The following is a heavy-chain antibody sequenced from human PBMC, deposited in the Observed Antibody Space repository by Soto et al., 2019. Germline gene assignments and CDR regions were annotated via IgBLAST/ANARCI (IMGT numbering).Heavy chain of an antibody. Sequence: GGSLRLSCAASGFTFSDYYMSWIRQAPGKGLEWVSYISSSGSTIYYADSVKGRFTISRDNAKNSLYLQMNSLRAEDTAVYYCAREVEAGTRYFDYWGQGTLVTVSS. CDR3: AREVEAGTRYFDY. CDR2: ISSSGSTI. D-gene: IGHD6-19*01. V-gene: IGHV3-11*01. CDR1: GFTFSDYY. J-gene: IGHJ4*02.